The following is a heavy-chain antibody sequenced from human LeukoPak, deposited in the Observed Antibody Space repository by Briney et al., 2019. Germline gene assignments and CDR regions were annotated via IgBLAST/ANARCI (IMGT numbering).Heavy chain of an antibody. D-gene: IGHD2/OR15-2a*01. CDR3: ARGESYYYGMDV. J-gene: IGHJ6*02. CDR2: IIPIFGTA. CDR1: GGTFSSYA. V-gene: IGHV1-69*13. Sequence: GASVKVSCKASGGTFSSYAISWVRQAPGQGLEWMGGIIPIFGTANYAQKFQGRVTITADESTSTAYMELSSLRSEDTAVYYCARGESYYYGMDVWGQGTTVTVSS.